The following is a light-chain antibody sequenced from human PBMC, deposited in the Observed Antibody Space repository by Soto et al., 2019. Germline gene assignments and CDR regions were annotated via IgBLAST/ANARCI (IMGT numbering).Light chain of an antibody. V-gene: IGLV2-23*01. CDR3: CSHAGSPTLV. J-gene: IGLJ3*02. Sequence: QSVLTQPASVSGSPGQSITISCTGTSSDVGSYTLVSWYQQYPGKAPKLMIYEGSKRPSGVSNRFSGSKSGNTASLTISGLQAEDESDYYCCSHAGSPTLVFGGGTKVTVL. CDR2: EGS. CDR1: SSDVGSYTL.